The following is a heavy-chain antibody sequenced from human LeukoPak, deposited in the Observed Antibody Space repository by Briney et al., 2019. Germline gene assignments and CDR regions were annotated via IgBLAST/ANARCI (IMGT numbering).Heavy chain of an antibody. CDR1: GFTFSSYA. D-gene: IGHD2-15*01. V-gene: IGHV3-23*01. J-gene: IGHJ4*02. Sequence: GSLRLSCAASGFTFSSYAMSWVRQAPGKGLEWASAISGSGGSTYYADSVKGRFTISRDNSKNTLYLQMNSLRAEDTAVYYCAKSGYCSGGSCYDFDYWGQGTLVTVSS. CDR2: ISGSGGST. CDR3: AKSGYCSGGSCYDFDY.